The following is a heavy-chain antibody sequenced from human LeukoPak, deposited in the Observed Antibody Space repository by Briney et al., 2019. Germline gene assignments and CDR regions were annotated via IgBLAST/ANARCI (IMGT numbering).Heavy chain of an antibody. V-gene: IGHV4-59*01. CDR3: ARVGGSSGWYSLDY. J-gene: IGHJ4*02. CDR1: GGSISSYY. Sequence: PSETLSLTCTVSGGSISSYYWSWIRQPPGKGLEWIGYIYYSGSTNYNPSLKSRVTISVDTSKNQFSLKLSSVTAADTAVYYCARVGGSSGWYSLDYWGQGTLVTVSS. D-gene: IGHD6-19*01. CDR2: IYYSGST.